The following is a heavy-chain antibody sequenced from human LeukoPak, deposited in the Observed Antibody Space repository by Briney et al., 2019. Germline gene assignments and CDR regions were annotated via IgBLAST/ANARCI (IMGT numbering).Heavy chain of an antibody. J-gene: IGHJ4*02. Sequence: ASVRVSCTASGYTFTSYDINWVRQAPGQGLEWMGWMIPNSGNTGYAQKFQGRVTMTRNTSISTAYMELSSLRSEDTAVYYCARGQEGSSWEDYWGQGTLVTVSS. V-gene: IGHV1-8*01. CDR3: ARGQEGSSWEDY. CDR2: MIPNSGNT. D-gene: IGHD6-13*01. CDR1: GYTFTSYD.